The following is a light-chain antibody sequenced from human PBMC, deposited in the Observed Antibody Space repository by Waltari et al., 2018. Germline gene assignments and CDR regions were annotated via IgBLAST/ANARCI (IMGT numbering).Light chain of an antibody. Sequence: EIVLTQSPATLSLSPGERATVTCRASQSVSIYLAWYQQKPGQAPRLLIYDASNRATGIPARFSGSGSGTDFTLTISSLEPEDFAVYYCQQRSNWPRTFGQGTKVEIK. V-gene: IGKV3-11*01. CDR2: DAS. J-gene: IGKJ1*01. CDR3: QQRSNWPRT. CDR1: QSVSIY.